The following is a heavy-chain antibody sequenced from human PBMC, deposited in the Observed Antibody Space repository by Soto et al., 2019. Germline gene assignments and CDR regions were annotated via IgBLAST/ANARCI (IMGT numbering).Heavy chain of an antibody. J-gene: IGHJ5*02. Sequence: SETLSLTCTVSGGSISSYYWSWIQQPPGKGLEWVGYIYYSGSTNYNPSLKSRVTISVDTSKNQFSLKLSSVTAADTAVYYCARVRSSGRARFDPWGQGTMVTVYS. CDR2: IYYSGST. CDR1: GGSISSYY. V-gene: IGHV4-59*01. D-gene: IGHD3-10*01. CDR3: ARVRSSGRARFDP.